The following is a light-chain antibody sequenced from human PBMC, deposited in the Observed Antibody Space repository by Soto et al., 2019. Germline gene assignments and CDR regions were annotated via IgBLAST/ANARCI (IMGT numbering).Light chain of an antibody. Sequence: QSVLTQPPSASGTPGQRVAIFCSGGSSDIGTNPVNWYLHLPCAAPKLLIYRDNQRPSGVPDRFSGSKSGTSASLTISGLQSEDDAEYFCSAWDDSIYGPVFGGGTKLTVL. V-gene: IGLV1-44*01. CDR2: RDN. CDR3: SAWDDSIYGPV. CDR1: SSDIGTNP. J-gene: IGLJ2*01.